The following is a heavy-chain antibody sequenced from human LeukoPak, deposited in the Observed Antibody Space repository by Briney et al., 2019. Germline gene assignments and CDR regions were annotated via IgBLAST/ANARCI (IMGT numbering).Heavy chain of an antibody. Sequence: SETLSLTCTVSGGSISSGGYYWSWIRQHPGKGLEWIGYIYYSGSTNYNPSLKSRVTISVDTSKNQFSLKLSSVTAADTAVYYCARAGWLQAQLDYWGQGTLVTVSS. CDR1: GGSISSGGYY. CDR2: IYYSGST. J-gene: IGHJ4*02. V-gene: IGHV4-61*08. CDR3: ARAGWLQAQLDY. D-gene: IGHD5-24*01.